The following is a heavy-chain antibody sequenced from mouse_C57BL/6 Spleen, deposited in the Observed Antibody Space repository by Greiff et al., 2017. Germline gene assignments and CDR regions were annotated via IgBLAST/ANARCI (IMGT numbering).Heavy chain of an antibody. CDR2: IYPGDGDT. CDR3: ARGEYRPYDGRDY. V-gene: IGHV1-82*01. J-gene: IGHJ4*01. Sequence: QVQLQQSGPELVKPGASVKISCKASGYAFSSSWMHWVKQRPGKGLEWIGRIYPGDGDTNYNGKFKGKATLTADKSSSTAYMQLSSLTSEDSAVYVCARGEYRPYDGRDYWGQGTSVTVSS. CDR1: GYAFSSSW. D-gene: IGHD5-1*01.